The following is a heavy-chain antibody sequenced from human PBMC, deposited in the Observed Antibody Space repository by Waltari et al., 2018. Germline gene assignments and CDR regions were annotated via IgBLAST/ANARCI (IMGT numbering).Heavy chain of an antibody. CDR1: GCRLPYNF. CDR2: VYAGGNS. Sequence: EVQLVESGGGLIQPGGSLRLSCAGSGCRLPYNFIPLVRQAPGKGLEWVAIVYAGGNSDSADSVKGRFSTSRDNSKNTVYLQMDNLRPDDTALYYCATANSYDFSGPPYDPFDIWGQGTMVTVSS. V-gene: IGHV3-53*01. CDR3: ATANSYDFSGPPYDPFDI. J-gene: IGHJ3*02. D-gene: IGHD3-22*01.